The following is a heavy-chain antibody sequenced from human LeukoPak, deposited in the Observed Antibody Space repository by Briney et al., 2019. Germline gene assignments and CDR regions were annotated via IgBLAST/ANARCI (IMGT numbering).Heavy chain of an antibody. CDR3: ARNEPAVSVVDAFDV. Sequence: ASMSVSCKASGYNFNSYYIHWVRQAPGQGLTWMGWINPDNGKTKYAPRFQGRVTMTWDTSINTAYVDLSGLRSDDTAVYYCARNEPAVSVVDAFDVWGQGTVVTVSS. J-gene: IGHJ3*01. D-gene: IGHD1-1*01. V-gene: IGHV1-2*02. CDR1: GYNFNSYY. CDR2: INPDNGKT.